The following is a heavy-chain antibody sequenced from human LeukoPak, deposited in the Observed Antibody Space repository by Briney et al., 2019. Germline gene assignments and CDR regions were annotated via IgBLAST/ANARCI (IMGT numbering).Heavy chain of an antibody. CDR1: GFTFSSYT. V-gene: IGHV3-7*03. Sequence: GRSLRLSCAASGFTFSSYTMHWTRQAPGKGLEWVASINHNGNVNYYVDSVKGRFTISRDNAKNSLYLQMSNLRAEDTAVYFCARGGGLDVWGQGATVTVSS. J-gene: IGHJ6*02. D-gene: IGHD3-16*01. CDR2: INHNGNVN. CDR3: ARGGGLDV.